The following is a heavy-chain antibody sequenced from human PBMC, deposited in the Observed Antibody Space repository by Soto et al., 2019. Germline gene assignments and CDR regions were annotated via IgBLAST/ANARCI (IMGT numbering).Heavy chain of an antibody. CDR3: ARDSRIRDIHFDY. Sequence: GAPVKVSCKASGYTFTSYGISWARQAPGQGLEWMGWISAYNGNTDYAQNFQGRVTMTTDTSTSTAYMELRSLGSDDTAVYYCARDSRIRDIHFDYWGQGTLVTVSS. D-gene: IGHD3-9*01. V-gene: IGHV1-18*01. CDR1: GYTFTSYG. CDR2: ISAYNGNT. J-gene: IGHJ4*02.